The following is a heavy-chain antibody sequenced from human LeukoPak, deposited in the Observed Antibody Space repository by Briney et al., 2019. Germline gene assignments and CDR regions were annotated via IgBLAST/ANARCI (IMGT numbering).Heavy chain of an antibody. CDR1: GGSISSGGYS. CDR2: IYHSGST. Sequence: KPSQTLSLTCAVSGGSISSGGYSWSWIRQPPGKGLEWIGYIYHSGSTYYNPSLKSRVTISVDRSKNQFSLKLSSVTAADTAVYYCASHDYGGNGGVDYWGQGTLVTVSS. J-gene: IGHJ4*02. D-gene: IGHD4-23*01. CDR3: ASHDYGGNGGVDY. V-gene: IGHV4-30-2*01.